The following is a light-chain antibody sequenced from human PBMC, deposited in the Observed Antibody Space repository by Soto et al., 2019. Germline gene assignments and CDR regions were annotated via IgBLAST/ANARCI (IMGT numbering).Light chain of an antibody. CDR2: GNS. Sequence: QSVLTQPPSVSGAPGQRVTISCTGSSSNIGAGYDVHWYQQLPGTAPKLLLYGNSNLLSGVPDRFSGSKSGTSASLAITGLQAEDEADYYCQSYDSSLIGSGVFGTGTKVTFL. CDR1: SSNIGAGYD. V-gene: IGLV1-40*01. J-gene: IGLJ1*01. CDR3: QSYDSSLIGSGV.